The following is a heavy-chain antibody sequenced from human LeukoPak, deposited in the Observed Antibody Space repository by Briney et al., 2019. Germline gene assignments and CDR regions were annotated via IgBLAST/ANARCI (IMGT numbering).Heavy chain of an antibody. Sequence: SETLSLTCAVYDGSFSDYYWSWIRQPPGKGLEWIGEINHSGSTNYNPSLKSRVTISVDTSKNQFSLKLSSVSAADTAVYYCARGGCSSTSCYRGGYSYGLVYYYYMDVWGKGTTVTVSS. CDR1: DGSFSDYY. J-gene: IGHJ6*03. D-gene: IGHD2-2*02. CDR3: ARGGCSSTSCYRGGYSYGLVYYYYMDV. CDR2: INHSGST. V-gene: IGHV4-34*01.